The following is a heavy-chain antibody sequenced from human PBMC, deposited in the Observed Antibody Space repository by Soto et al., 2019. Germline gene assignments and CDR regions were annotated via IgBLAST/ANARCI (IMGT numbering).Heavy chain of an antibody. J-gene: IGHJ6*02. CDR2: TYYRSKWYN. CDR1: GDSVSSNSAA. Sequence: PSQTLSLTCAISGDSVSSNSAAWNWIRQSPSRGLEWLGRTYYRSKWYNDYAVSEKSRITINPDTSKNQFSLQLNSVTPEDTAVYYCARDIWRGYVWQEYYYGMDVWGQGTTVTVSS. V-gene: IGHV6-1*01. D-gene: IGHD5-12*01. CDR3: ARDIWRGYVWQEYYYGMDV.